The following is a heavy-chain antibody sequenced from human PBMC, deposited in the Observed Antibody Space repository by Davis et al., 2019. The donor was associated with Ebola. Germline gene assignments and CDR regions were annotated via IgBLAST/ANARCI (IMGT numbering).Heavy chain of an antibody. J-gene: IGHJ4*02. CDR3: TSVSGSRGS. CDR1: GFVFNTYW. D-gene: IGHD3-10*01. CDR2: IRQDGSDK. Sequence: GESLKISCAGSGFVFNTYWMSWVRQAPGKGLELVANIRQDGSDKYYVDSVKGRFTISRDNGKNSLYLEMNSLKVEDTAVYYCTSVSGSRGSWGQGTQVTVSS. V-gene: IGHV3-7*01.